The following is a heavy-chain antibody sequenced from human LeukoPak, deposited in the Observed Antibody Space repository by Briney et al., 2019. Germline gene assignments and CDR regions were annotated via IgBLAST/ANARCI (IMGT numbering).Heavy chain of an antibody. Sequence: ASVKVSCKASGYTFTGYYMHWVRQAPGQGLEWMGWIKPNSGGTNYAQKFQGRVTMTRDTSISTAYMELSRLRSDDTAVYYCARVRGYSSSSGFDYWGQGTLVTVSS. CDR2: IKPNSGGT. CDR3: ARVRGYSSSSGFDY. CDR1: GYTFTGYY. D-gene: IGHD6-6*01. J-gene: IGHJ4*02. V-gene: IGHV1-2*02.